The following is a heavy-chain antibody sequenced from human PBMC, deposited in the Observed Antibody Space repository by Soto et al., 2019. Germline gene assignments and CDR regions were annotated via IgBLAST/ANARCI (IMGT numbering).Heavy chain of an antibody. CDR2: IDPSDSYT. CDR1: GYSFTSYW. Sequence: GESLKISFKGSGYSFTSYWISWVRQMPGKGLEWMGRIDPSDSYTNYSPSFQGHVTISADKSISAAYLQWSSLKASDTAMHYCARHPGGMDVWGQGTTVTVSS. J-gene: IGHJ6*02. CDR3: ARHPGGMDV. V-gene: IGHV5-10-1*01.